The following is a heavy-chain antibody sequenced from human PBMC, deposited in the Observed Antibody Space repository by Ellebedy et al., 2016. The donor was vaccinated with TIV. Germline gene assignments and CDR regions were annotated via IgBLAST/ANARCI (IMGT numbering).Heavy chain of an antibody. V-gene: IGHV3-49*04. J-gene: IGHJ4*02. CDR1: GFTFSSYA. CDR3: ARYRSIAAGEYDS. D-gene: IGHD6-13*01. CDR2: IRSKAYGGTT. Sequence: GESLKISCAASGFTFSSYAMSWVRQAPGKGLEWVGFIRSKAYGGTTEYAASVKGRFTISRDDSKSIAYLQMNSLKTEDTAVYYCARYRSIAAGEYDSWGQGTLVTVSS.